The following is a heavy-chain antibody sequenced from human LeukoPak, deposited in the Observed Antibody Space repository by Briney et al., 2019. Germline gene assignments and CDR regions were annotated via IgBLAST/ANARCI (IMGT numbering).Heavy chain of an antibody. CDR3: ARGGTTTVTRNWFDP. Sequence: GASVKISCKASGYTFTTYFLHWVRQAPGQGLEWMGIFNPSGGSTNYAQKFLGRVTMTRDTSTSTVYMELNSLTSEDTAVYYCARGGTTTVTRNWFDPWGQGTLVTVSS. V-gene: IGHV1-46*01. D-gene: IGHD4-11*01. CDR1: GYTFTTYF. J-gene: IGHJ5*02. CDR2: FNPSGGST.